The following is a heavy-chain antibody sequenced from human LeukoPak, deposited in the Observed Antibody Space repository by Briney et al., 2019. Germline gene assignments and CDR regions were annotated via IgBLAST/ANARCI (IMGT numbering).Heavy chain of an antibody. V-gene: IGHV1-2*02. Sequence: GASVTVSCTASGYTFTGYYMHWVRQAPGQGLEWMGWINPNSGGTNYAQKFQGRVTMTRDTSISTAYMELSRLRSDDTAVYYCARVVPAAILSSSAFDIWGQGTMVTVSS. CDR1: GYTFTGYY. CDR2: INPNSGGT. CDR3: ARVVPAAILSSSAFDI. D-gene: IGHD2-2*02. J-gene: IGHJ3*02.